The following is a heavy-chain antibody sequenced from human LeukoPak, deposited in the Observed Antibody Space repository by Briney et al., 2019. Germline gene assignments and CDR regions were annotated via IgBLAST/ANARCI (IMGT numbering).Heavy chain of an antibody. D-gene: IGHD2-2*02. J-gene: IGHJ3*02. Sequence: ASVKVSCKAAGYTFGNFGISWVRQAPGQGLEWMGWINAYNGNTNYAQKLQGRVTMTTDTSTSTAYMELRSLRSDDTAVYYCARDISIHCSSTSCYRAFDIWGQGTMVTVSS. CDR3: ARDISIHCSSTSCYRAFDI. CDR1: GYTFGNFG. CDR2: INAYNGNT. V-gene: IGHV1-18*01.